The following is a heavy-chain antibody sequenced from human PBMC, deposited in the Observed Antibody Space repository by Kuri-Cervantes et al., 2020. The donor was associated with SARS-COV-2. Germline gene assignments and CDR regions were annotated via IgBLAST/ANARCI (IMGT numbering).Heavy chain of an antibody. CDR1: GGSISSSNW. V-gene: IGHV4-4*02. D-gene: IGHD6-19*01. J-gene: IGHJ4*02. Sequence: SETLSLTCAVSGGSISSSNWWCWVHQPPGKGLEWIGSIYYSGSTYYNPSLKSRVTISVDTSKNQFSLQLSSVTAADTAVYYCARNAGPFSGWVYWGQGTLVTGSS. CDR3: ARNAGPFSGWVY. CDR2: IYYSGST.